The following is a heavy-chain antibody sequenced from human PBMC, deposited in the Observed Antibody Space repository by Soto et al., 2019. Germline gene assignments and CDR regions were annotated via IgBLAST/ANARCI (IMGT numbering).Heavy chain of an antibody. Sequence: QVQLVQSGAEVKKPGSSVKVSCKASGGTFSSYTISWVRQAPGQGLEWMGRIIPVLGIANYAQKFQGRVTITADKSTSTAYMELSSLRSEDTAVYYCARGYDGSGKGDMDVWGKGTTVTVSS. CDR3: ARGYDGSGKGDMDV. J-gene: IGHJ6*03. V-gene: IGHV1-69*02. CDR1: GGTFSSYT. D-gene: IGHD3-10*01. CDR2: IIPVLGIA.